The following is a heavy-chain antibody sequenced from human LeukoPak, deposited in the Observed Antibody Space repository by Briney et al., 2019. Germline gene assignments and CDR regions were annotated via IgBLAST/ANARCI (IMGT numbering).Heavy chain of an antibody. J-gene: IGHJ4*02. CDR3: ARHISSITSCPHY. V-gene: IGHV5-51*01. D-gene: IGHD2-2*01. Sequence: GESLKISCKGSGYSFTTYWIAWVRQMPGKGLEWMGVIYPGNSDITYSPSFQGQVTISVDKSISTAYLQWSSLKASDTAIYYYARHISSITSCPHYWGQGTLVIVSS. CDR1: GYSFTTYW. CDR2: IYPGNSDI.